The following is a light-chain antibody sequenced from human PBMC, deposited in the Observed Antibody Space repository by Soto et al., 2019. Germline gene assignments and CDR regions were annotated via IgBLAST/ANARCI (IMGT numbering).Light chain of an antibody. J-gene: IGKJ1*01. CDR1: QSVSNNY. V-gene: IGKV3-20*01. CDR2: GAS. CDR3: QQYGSSCT. Sequence: EIVLTQSPGTLSLSPGERATLSCRASQSVSNNYLAWYQQKPGQAPRLPIYGASNRATGIPDRFSGSGSGTGFAVTISGLEPEDFAVYYCQQYGSSCTFGQGTKVEIK.